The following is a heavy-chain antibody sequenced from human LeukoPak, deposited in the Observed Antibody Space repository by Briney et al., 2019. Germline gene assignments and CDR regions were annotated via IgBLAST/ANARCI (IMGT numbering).Heavy chain of an antibody. CDR1: GYTLTELP. CDR2: FDPEDGET. Sequence: ASVKLSCKVSGYTLTELPMHWVRQAPGKGVEWMGGFDPEDGETIYAQKFQGRVTMTEDTSTDTAYMELSSLRSEDTAVYYCATEITGGYSYGYRLGYWGQGTLVSVSS. V-gene: IGHV1-24*01. CDR3: ATEITGGYSYGYRLGY. D-gene: IGHD5-18*01. J-gene: IGHJ4*02.